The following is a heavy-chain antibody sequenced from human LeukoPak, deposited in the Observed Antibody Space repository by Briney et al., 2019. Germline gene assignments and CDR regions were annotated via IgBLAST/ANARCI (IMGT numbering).Heavy chain of an antibody. CDR2: INPNSGGT. CDR1: VYTFTGYY. CDR3: ARAPLTYYDILTGYMDY. D-gene: IGHD3-9*01. Sequence: ASVKVSCKASVYTFTGYYMHWVRQAPGQGLEWMGWINPNSGGTNYAQKFQGRVTMTRDTSISTAYMELSRLRSDDTAVYYCARAPLTYYDILTGYMDYWGQGTLVTVSS. V-gene: IGHV1-2*02. J-gene: IGHJ4*02.